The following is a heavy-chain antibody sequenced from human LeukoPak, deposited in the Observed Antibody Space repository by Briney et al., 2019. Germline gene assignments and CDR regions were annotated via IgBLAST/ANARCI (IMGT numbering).Heavy chain of an antibody. V-gene: IGHV4-4*07. CDR3: ARDSGYCSSTSCSYSPESVYYYYYYMDV. D-gene: IGHD2-2*01. CDR1: GGSISRYY. CDR2: IYTSVST. Sequence: SETLSLTCTVSGGSISRYYWSWIRQPAGKGLEWIGRIYTSVSTNYNPCLKSGVAMSGDTSKNQFSLKLSSVTAADTAVDYCARDSGYCSSTSCSYSPESVYYYYYYMDVWGKGTTVTVSS. J-gene: IGHJ6*03.